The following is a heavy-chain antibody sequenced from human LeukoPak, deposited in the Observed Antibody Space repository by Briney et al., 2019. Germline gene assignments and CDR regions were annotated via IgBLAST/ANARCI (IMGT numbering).Heavy chain of an antibody. D-gene: IGHD3-3*01. CDR2: IYYSGST. V-gene: IGHV4-30-4*01. CDR1: GGSISSGDYY. Sequence: SQTLSLTCTVSGGSISSGDYYWSWIRQPPGKGLEWIGYIYYSGSTYYNPSLKSRVTISVDTSKNQFSLKLSSVTAADTAVYYCARDRDDFWSGYYNYWGQGTLVTVSS. CDR3: ARDRDDFWSGYYNY. J-gene: IGHJ4*02.